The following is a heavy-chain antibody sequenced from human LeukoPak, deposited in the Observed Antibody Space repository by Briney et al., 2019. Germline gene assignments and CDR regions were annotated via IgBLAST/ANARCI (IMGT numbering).Heavy chain of an antibody. CDR3: ARSTGDYYDSMENAFDI. CDR1: GGSISSSNW. V-gene: IGHV4-4*02. D-gene: IGHD3-22*01. CDR2: IYHSGST. Sequence: PSETLSLTCAVSGGSISSSNWWSWVRQPPGKGLEWIGEIYHSGSTNYNPSLRSRVTISVDKSKNQFSLKLSSVTAADTAVYYCARSTGDYYDSMENAFDIWGQGTKVTVSS. J-gene: IGHJ3*02.